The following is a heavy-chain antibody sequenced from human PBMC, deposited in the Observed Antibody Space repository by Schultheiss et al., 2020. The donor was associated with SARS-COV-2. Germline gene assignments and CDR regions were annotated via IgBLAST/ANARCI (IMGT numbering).Heavy chain of an antibody. CDR2: IYWDDDK. J-gene: IGHJ4*02. Sequence: SGPTLVKPTQTLTLTCTFSGFSLSTSEVGVGWIRQPPGKALEWLALIYWDDDKRYSPSLRSRLTITKDTSKNQVVLTMTNMDPVDTATYYCAHDLYCGGHCHYGGPFDYWGQGTLVTVSS. CDR3: AHDLYCGGHCHYGGPFDY. CDR1: GFSLSTSEVG. V-gene: IGHV2-5*02. D-gene: IGHD2-21*01.